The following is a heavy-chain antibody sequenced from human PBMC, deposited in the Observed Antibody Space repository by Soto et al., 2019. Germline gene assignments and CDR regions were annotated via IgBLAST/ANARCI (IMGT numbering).Heavy chain of an antibody. CDR3: ARQTTSWFGEGY. CDR2: IYYSGST. D-gene: IGHD3-10*01. V-gene: IGHV4-39*01. CDR1: GGSISSSSYY. J-gene: IGHJ4*02. Sequence: QLQLQESGPGLVKPSETLSLTCTVSGGSISSSSYYWGWIRQPPGKGLEWIGSIYYSGSTYYNPSLKSRVTISVDTSKNQFSLKLSSVTAADTAVYYCARQTTSWFGEGYWGQGTLVTVSS.